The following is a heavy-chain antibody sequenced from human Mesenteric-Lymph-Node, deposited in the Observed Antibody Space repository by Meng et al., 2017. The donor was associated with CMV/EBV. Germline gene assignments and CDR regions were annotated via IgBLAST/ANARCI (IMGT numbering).Heavy chain of an antibody. D-gene: IGHD2-2*01. Sequence: ASVKVSCKASGYTFTGYYMHWVRQAPGQGLEWMGWINPHSGGTKYAQKFQGRVTMTRDTSISTAYMELSRLRSDDTAVYYCARYPDASDCSSTSCPDAFDIWGQGTMVTVSS. CDR3: ARYPDASDCSSTSCPDAFDI. J-gene: IGHJ3*02. CDR2: INPHSGGT. CDR1: GYTFTGYY. V-gene: IGHV1-2*02.